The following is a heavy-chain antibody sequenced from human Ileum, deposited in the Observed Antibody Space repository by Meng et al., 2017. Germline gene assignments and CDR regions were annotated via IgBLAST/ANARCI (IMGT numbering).Heavy chain of an antibody. V-gene: IGHV3-74*01. CDR3: ARGVSDRYGYFDL. CDR1: GFSFSDYW. CDR2: IKPDGTSG. Sequence: LVGSRRGLVPPGESLRLSCTTSGFSFSDYWMHWVRQAPGKGLVWVSRIKPDGTSGFYADSVRGRFTISRDNTGNTLYLQLNSLRDEDTAVYYCARGVSDRYGYFDLWGRGTLVTVSS. D-gene: IGHD1-26*01. J-gene: IGHJ2*01.